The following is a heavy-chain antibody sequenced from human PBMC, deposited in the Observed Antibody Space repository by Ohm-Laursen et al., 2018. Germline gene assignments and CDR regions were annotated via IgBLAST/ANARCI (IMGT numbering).Heavy chain of an antibody. Sequence: SLRLSCTASGFTFSSYAMSWVRQAPGKGLEWVSAISGSGGSTYYADSVKGRFTISRDNSKNTLYLQMNSLRAEDTAVYYCAKVEYCSGGSCWDYYYYGMDVWGQGTTVTVSS. CDR3: AKVEYCSGGSCWDYYYYGMDV. D-gene: IGHD2-15*01. CDR1: GFTFSSYA. CDR2: ISGSGGST. J-gene: IGHJ6*02. V-gene: IGHV3-23*01.